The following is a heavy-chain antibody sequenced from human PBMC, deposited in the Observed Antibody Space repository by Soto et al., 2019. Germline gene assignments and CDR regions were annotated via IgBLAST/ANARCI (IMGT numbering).Heavy chain of an antibody. CDR2: ISYDGSNK. CDR1: GFTFSSYA. CDR3: ARDKWGYYDSSGFDAFDI. D-gene: IGHD3-22*01. Sequence: GGSLRLSCAASGFTFSSYAMHWVRQAPGKGLEWVAVISYDGSNKYYADSVKGRFTISRDNSKNTLYLQMNSLRAEDTAVYYCARDKWGYYDSSGFDAFDIWGQGTMVT. J-gene: IGHJ3*02. V-gene: IGHV3-30-3*01.